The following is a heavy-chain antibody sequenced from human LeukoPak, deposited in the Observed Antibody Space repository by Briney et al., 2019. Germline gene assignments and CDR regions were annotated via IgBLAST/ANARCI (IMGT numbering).Heavy chain of an antibody. V-gene: IGHV3-48*03. Sequence: PGGSLRLSCAASGFTFSSYEMNWVRQAPGKGLEWVSYINSSGSTVYYADSVKGRFTIYRDNAKNSLYLQMNSLRAEDTAVYYCAAGIDIVVVPAASYYGMDVWGKGTTVTVSS. CDR2: INSSGSTV. J-gene: IGHJ6*04. CDR1: GFTFSSYE. CDR3: AAGIDIVVVPAASYYGMDV. D-gene: IGHD2-2*01.